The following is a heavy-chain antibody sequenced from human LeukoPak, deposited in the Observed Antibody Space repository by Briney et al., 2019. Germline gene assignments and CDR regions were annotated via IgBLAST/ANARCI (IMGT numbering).Heavy chain of an antibody. CDR2: ITGNGGTT. CDR3: AKVVDCGGDCYSDY. V-gene: IGHV3-23*01. D-gene: IGHD2-21*02. J-gene: IGHJ4*02. CDR1: GFTFRNYA. Sequence: RAGGSLRLSCAASGFTFRNYAMSWVRQAPGKGLEWVSGITGNGGTTYYADSVKGRFTISRDNSQNTLYLQMNSLRAEDTAIYYCAKVVDCGGDCYSDYWGQGSLVTVSS.